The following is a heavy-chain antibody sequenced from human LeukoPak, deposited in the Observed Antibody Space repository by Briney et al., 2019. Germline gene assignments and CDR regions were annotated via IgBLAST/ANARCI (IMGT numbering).Heavy chain of an antibody. CDR1: GFTFSSYS. CDR3: ARVPDDDFWSGY. Sequence: PGGSLRLSCAASGFTFSSYSMNWVRQAPGKGLEWVSSISSSSSYIYYADSVKGRFTISRDNAKNSLYLQMNSLRAEDTAVYYCARVPDDDFWSGYWGQGTWSPSPQ. CDR2: ISSSSSYI. J-gene: IGHJ4*02. V-gene: IGHV3-21*01. D-gene: IGHD3-3*01.